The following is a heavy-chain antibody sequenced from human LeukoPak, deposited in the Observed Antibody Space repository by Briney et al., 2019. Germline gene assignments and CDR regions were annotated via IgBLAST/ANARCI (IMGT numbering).Heavy chain of an antibody. CDR3: ARAGYGAYVPAFDY. CDR1: GFTFSSYA. Sequence: GGSLRPSCAASGFTFSSYAMHWVRQAPGKGLEWVAVISYDGSNKYYADSVKGRFTISRDNSKNTLYLQMSSLRAEDAAVYYCARAGYGAYVPAFDYWGQGTLVTVSS. CDR2: ISYDGSNK. J-gene: IGHJ4*02. D-gene: IGHD4-17*01. V-gene: IGHV3-30-3*01.